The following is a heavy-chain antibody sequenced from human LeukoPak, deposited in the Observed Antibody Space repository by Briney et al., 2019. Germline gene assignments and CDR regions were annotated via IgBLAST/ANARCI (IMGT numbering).Heavy chain of an antibody. V-gene: IGHV4-39*02. CDR3: ARESQLLWFGELTGLEY. D-gene: IGHD3-10*01. CDR2: IYYSGST. Sequence: KPSETLSLTCTVSGGSISSSSYYWGWIRQPPGKGLEWIGSIYYSGSTYYNPFLKSRVTISVDTSKNQFSLKLSSVTAADTAVYYCARESQLLWFGELTGLEYWGQGTLVTVSS. J-gene: IGHJ4*02. CDR1: GGSISSSSYY.